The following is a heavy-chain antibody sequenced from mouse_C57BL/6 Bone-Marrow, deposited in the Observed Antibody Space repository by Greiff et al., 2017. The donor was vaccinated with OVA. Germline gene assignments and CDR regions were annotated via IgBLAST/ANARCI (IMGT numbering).Heavy chain of an antibody. CDR3: ARRLYSNYGY. CDR2: IDPSDSYT. Sequence: VQLQQSGAELVKPGASVKLSCKASGYTFTSYWMQWVKQRPGQGLEWIGEIDPSDSYTNYNQKFKGKATLTVDTSSSTAYMQLSSLTSEDSAVYYCARRLYSNYGYWGQGTTLTVSS. CDR1: GYTFTSYW. D-gene: IGHD2-5*01. V-gene: IGHV1-50*01. J-gene: IGHJ2*01.